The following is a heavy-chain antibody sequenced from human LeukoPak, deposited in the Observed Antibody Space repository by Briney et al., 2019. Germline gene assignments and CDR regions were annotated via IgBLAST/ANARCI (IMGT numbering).Heavy chain of an antibody. CDR2: IYYSGST. CDR1: GGSISSYY. CDR3: ARRWVYDKRAFDA. Sequence: SETLSLTCTVSGGSISSYYWSWIRQPPGKGLEWIGYIYYSGSTNYNPSLKSRVTISVDTSKNQFSLNLSSVTAADTAVYYCARRWVYDKRAFDAWGQGTMVTVSS. D-gene: IGHD3-16*01. J-gene: IGHJ3*01. V-gene: IGHV4-59*08.